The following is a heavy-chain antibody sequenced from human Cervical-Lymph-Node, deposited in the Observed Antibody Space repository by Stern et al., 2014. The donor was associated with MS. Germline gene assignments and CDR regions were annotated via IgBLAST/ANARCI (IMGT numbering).Heavy chain of an antibody. V-gene: IGHV2-5*02. CDR2: IYWDDDE. Sequence: QITLKESGPTLVKPTQTLTLTCTFSGFSLSNSGVGVGWIRQPPGQALEWLAVIYWDDDERYSPSLKSRLTITKDTSKNQVVLTMANMDPVDTATYYCAHTTVTFDEAYGLDVWGQGTTVTVSS. CDR3: AHTTVTFDEAYGLDV. CDR1: GFSLSNSGVG. D-gene: IGHD4-17*01. J-gene: IGHJ6*02.